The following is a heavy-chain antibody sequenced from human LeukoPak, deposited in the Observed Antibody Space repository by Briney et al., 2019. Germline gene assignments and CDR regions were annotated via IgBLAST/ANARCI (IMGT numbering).Heavy chain of an antibody. CDR3: VRDRGYSTFDY. CDR1: GFPFSNYW. V-gene: IGHV3-7*01. J-gene: IGHJ4*02. D-gene: IGHD4-23*01. Sequence: GGFLRLSCAGSGFPFSNYWMAWVRQAPGKGLEWVANMKEDGGEINYVDSVKGRFTISRDNAKNSLDLQMNSLRVDDTAVYYCVRDRGYSTFDYWGQGTLVIVSS. CDR2: MKEDGGEI.